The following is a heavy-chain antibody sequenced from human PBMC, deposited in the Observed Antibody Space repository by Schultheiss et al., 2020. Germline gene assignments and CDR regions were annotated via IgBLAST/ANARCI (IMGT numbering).Heavy chain of an antibody. CDR3: AREADTFYDFWSGYGVGGFDY. J-gene: IGHJ4*02. CDR1: GFTFSSYG. D-gene: IGHD3-3*01. Sequence: GESLKISCAASGFTFSSYGMHWVRQAPGKGLEWVAVISYDGSNKYYADSVKGRFTISRDNSKNTLYLQMNSLRAEDTAVYYCAREADTFYDFWSGYGVGGFDYWGQGTLVTVAS. V-gene: IGHV3-30*03. CDR2: ISYDGSNK.